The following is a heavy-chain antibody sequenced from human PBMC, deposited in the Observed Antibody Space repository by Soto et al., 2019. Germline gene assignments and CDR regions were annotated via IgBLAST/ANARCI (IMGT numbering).Heavy chain of an antibody. CDR2: ISGSGSST. J-gene: IGHJ4*02. Sequence: EVQLLDSGGGLVQPGGSLRLSCAASGFIFSNYAMSWVRQAPGKGLEWVSGISGSGSSTYYTDSVKGRFTISRDNSKNTLYLQMNSLRAEDTAIYFCAKAEGWLMRSDFDYWGQGTRVTVSS. CDR1: GFIFSNYA. D-gene: IGHD6-19*01. V-gene: IGHV3-23*01. CDR3: AKAEGWLMRSDFDY.